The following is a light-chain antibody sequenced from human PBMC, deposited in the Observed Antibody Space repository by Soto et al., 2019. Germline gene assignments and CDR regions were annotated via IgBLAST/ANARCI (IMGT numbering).Light chain of an antibody. CDR3: QKYSSVPV. V-gene: IGKV1-27*01. CDR2: AAS. J-gene: IGKJ3*01. CDR1: QGIRNF. Sequence: DIQMTQSPTSLSASVGDSVTITCRESQGIRNFVAWYQQKPGKAPKLLIYAASTLQSGVPSRFSGSGSGTDFTLTINSLQPEDVATYSCQKYSSVPVFGPGTKVEIK.